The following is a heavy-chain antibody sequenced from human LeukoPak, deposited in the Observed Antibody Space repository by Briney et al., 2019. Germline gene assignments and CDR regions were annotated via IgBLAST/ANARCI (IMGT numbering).Heavy chain of an antibody. V-gene: IGHV3-30*02. J-gene: IGHJ4*02. D-gene: IGHD3-16*02. CDR2: IRFDGSNT. Sequence: GGSLRLSCAASGFTFSSYGMHWVRQAPGKGLEWVAFIRFDGSNTYYADSVKGRFTVSRDNSKNTLYLQMNSLRAEDTAVYYCARDKFTFGGVIVRLLFDYWGQGTLVTVSS. CDR3: ARDKFTFGGVIVRLLFDY. CDR1: GFTFSSYG.